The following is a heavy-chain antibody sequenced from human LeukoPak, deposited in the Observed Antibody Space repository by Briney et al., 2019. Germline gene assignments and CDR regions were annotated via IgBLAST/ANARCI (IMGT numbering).Heavy chain of an antibody. CDR3: ARDKGCYYDSSGYYPDAFDI. CDR1: GGSISSYY. J-gene: IGHJ3*02. Sequence: NPSETLSLTCTVSGGSISSYYWSWIRQPPGKGLEWIGYIYYSGSTNYNPSLKSRVTISVDTSKNQFSLKLSSVTAADTAVYYYARDKGCYYDSSGYYPDAFDIWGQGTMVTVSS. D-gene: IGHD3-22*01. CDR2: IYYSGST. V-gene: IGHV4-59*01.